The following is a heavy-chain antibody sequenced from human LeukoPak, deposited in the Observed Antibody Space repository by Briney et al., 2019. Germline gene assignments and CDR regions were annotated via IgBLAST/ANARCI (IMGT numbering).Heavy chain of an antibody. D-gene: IGHD4-17*01. CDR2: ISWNSGNI. CDR1: GFTFDDYA. J-gene: IGHJ6*02. V-gene: IGHV3-9*01. Sequence: HPGGSLRLSCAASGFTFDDYAMHWVRQAPGKGLEWVSGISWNSGNIGYADSVKGRFTISRDNAKNSLFLQMNTLRAEDTALYYCAKDCRYGEDYFYGMDVWGQGTTVTVSS. CDR3: AKDCRYGEDYFYGMDV.